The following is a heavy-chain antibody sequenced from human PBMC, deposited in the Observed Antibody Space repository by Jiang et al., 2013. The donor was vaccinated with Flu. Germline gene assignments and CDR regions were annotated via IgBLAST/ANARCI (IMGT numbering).Heavy chain of an antibody. CDR1: GYTFTGYY. J-gene: IGHJ6*03. V-gene: IGHV1-2*04. Sequence: EVKKPGASVKVSCKASGYTFTGYYMHWVRQAPGQGLEWMGWINPNSGGTNYAQKFQGWVTMTRDTSISTAYMELSRLRSDDTAVYYCARASAIQPWPYYYYYMDVWGKGTTVTVSS. D-gene: IGHD5-18*01. CDR2: INPNSGGT. CDR3: ARASAIQPWPYYYYYMDV.